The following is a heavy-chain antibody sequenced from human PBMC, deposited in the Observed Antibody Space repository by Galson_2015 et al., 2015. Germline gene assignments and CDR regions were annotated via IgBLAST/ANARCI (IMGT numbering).Heavy chain of an antibody. Sequence: SLRLSCAASGFTFSSYAMHWVRQAPGKGLEWVAVISSDGSNKYYADSVKGRFTISRDNSKNTLYLQMNSLRAEDTAVYYCARDRTTWSGSDYYYYYGMDVWGQGTTVTVSS. CDR3: ARDRTTWSGSDYYYYYGMDV. V-gene: IGHV3-30-3*01. D-gene: IGHD3-3*01. CDR1: GFTFSSYA. CDR2: ISSDGSNK. J-gene: IGHJ6*02.